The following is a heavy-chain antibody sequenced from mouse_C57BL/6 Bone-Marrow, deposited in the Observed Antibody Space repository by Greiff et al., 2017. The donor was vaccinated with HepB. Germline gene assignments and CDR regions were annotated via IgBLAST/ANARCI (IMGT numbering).Heavy chain of an antibody. CDR3: ARGYYGIQAWFAY. CDR2: IDPSDSYT. Sequence: VQLQQPGAELVRPGTSVKLSCKASGYTFTSYWMHWVKQRPGQGLEWIGVIDPSDSYTNYNQKFKGKATLTVDTSSSTAYMQLSSLTSEDSAVYYCARGYYGIQAWFAYWGQGTLVTVSA. J-gene: IGHJ3*01. CDR1: GYTFTSYW. V-gene: IGHV1-59*01. D-gene: IGHD2-1*01.